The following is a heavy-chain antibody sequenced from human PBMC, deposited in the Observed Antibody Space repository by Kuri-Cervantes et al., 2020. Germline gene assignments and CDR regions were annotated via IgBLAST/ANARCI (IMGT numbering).Heavy chain of an antibody. D-gene: IGHD1-1*01. J-gene: IGHJ5*02. CDR2: ISYDGSNK. V-gene: IGHV3-30-3*01. CDR3: ARDRGYNWNVEWFDP. CDR1: GFTFSSYA. Sequence: GGSLRLSCAASGFTFSSYAMHWVRQAPGKGLEWVAVISYDGSNKYYADSVKGRFTISRDNAKNSLYLQMNSLRAEDTAVYYCARDRGYNWNVEWFDPWGQGTLVTRLL.